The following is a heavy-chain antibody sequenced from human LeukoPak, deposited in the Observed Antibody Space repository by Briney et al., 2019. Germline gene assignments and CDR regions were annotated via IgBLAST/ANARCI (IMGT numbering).Heavy chain of an antibody. CDR2: VYYNGNT. J-gene: IGHJ4*02. Sequence: SETLSLTCTVTGGSFSLYYWSWFRQPPGKGREWIGYVYYNGNTNYNPSLKSRVTISLDTSKNQFSLKLTSVTAADAAVYYCARSPTVPHVYDFRGQGALVTVSS. D-gene: IGHD1-14*01. CDR3: ARSPTVPHVYDF. V-gene: IGHV4-59*01. CDR1: GGSFSLYY.